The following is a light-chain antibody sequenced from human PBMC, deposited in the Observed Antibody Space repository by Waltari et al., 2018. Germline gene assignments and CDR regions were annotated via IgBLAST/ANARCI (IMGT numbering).Light chain of an antibody. CDR2: QTS. V-gene: IGKV1-5*03. CDR3: QQYNSYPLT. J-gene: IGKJ4*01. CDR1: QSISSW. Sequence: DIQMTQSPSTLSASVGDRVTITCRASQSISSWLAWYQQKPGKAPKLLIYQTSTLDTGAPSRFSASGTGTEFTLTVSSLQPDDFATYYRQQYNSYPLTFGGGTNVEIK.